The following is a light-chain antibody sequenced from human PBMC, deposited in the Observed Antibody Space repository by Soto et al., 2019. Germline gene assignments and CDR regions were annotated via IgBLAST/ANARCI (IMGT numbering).Light chain of an antibody. J-gene: IGKJ1*01. CDR2: GAS. Sequence: EIVLTQSPDTLSLSPGERATLSCRASQSVSSSYLAWYQQKPGQAPRLLIYGASNRATGIPDRFSGSGSGTDFTLTISRLEPEDFAVYYCQQYDRSPWTFGQGTKVDIK. CDR1: QSVSSSY. CDR3: QQYDRSPWT. V-gene: IGKV3-20*01.